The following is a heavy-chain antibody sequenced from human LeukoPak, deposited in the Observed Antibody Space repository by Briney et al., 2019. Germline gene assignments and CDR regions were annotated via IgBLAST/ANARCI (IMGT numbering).Heavy chain of an antibody. CDR3: AKDHSGYYYGSGANFDY. D-gene: IGHD3-10*01. V-gene: IGHV3-9*01. CDR1: GFTFDDYA. CDR2: ISWNSGSI. J-gene: IGHJ4*02. Sequence: PGGSLRLSCAASGFTFDDYAMHGVRQAPGKGLEWVSGISWNSGSIGYADSVKGRFTISRDNAKNSLYLQMNSLRAEDTALYYCAKDHSGYYYGSGANFDYWGQGTLVTVSS.